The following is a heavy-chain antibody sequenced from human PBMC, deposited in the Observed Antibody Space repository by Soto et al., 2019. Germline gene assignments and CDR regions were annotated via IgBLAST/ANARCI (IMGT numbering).Heavy chain of an antibody. D-gene: IGHD2-21*01. CDR2: ISTYNGNT. CDR3: ARESIDCSGVFDI. CDR1: GYTFTSYS. V-gene: IGHV1-18*01. Sequence: QVQVVQSGAEVKKPGASVKVSCKTSGYTFTSYSITWVRQAPGQGLEWMGWISTYNGNTNYAQKLQGRVTMTPDTSTSTAYMELRSLRSGDTAVYYCARESIDCSGVFDIWGQGTMVSVSS. J-gene: IGHJ3*02.